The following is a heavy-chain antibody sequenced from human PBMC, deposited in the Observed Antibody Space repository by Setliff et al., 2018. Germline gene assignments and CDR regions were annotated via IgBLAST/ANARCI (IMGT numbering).Heavy chain of an antibody. Sequence: SLKISCAASRFTFSNYAMSWVRQAPGKGLEWVSAISASGRTTYSADSVKGRFTISRDNSKNTVYLEMNSLRAEDTAVYYCAKRGPYCSGGTCHYYFDYWGQGTLVTVSS. J-gene: IGHJ4*02. V-gene: IGHV3-23*01. CDR2: ISASGRTT. CDR1: RFTFSNYA. D-gene: IGHD2-15*01. CDR3: AKRGPYCSGGTCHYYFDY.